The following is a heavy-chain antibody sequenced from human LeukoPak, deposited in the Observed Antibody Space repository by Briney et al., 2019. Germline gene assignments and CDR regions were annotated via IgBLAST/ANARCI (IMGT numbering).Heavy chain of an antibody. Sequence: SVKVSGKASGGTFSSYAISWVRQAPGQGLEWMGGIIPIFGTANYAQKFQGRVTITADESTSTAYMELSSLRSEDTAVYYCARDPPLRFLEWQFPGGFDPWGQGTLVTVSS. CDR1: GGTFSSYA. CDR2: IIPIFGTA. J-gene: IGHJ5*02. V-gene: IGHV1-69*01. CDR3: ARDPPLRFLEWQFPGGFDP. D-gene: IGHD3-3*01.